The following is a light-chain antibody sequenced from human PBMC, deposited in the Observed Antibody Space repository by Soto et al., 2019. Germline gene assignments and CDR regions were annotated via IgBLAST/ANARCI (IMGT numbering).Light chain of an antibody. J-gene: IGLJ2*01. V-gene: IGLV1-51*01. Sequence: QSVLTQSPSVSAAPGQKVTISCSGSSSNNGNDYVSWYQQLPGTAPKLLIDDNNRRPSGIPDRFSGSKSGTSGTLDITGLQTGDEADYYCATWDGSLPGEVFGGGTKVTVL. CDR1: SSNNGNDY. CDR2: DNN. CDR3: ATWDGSLPGEV.